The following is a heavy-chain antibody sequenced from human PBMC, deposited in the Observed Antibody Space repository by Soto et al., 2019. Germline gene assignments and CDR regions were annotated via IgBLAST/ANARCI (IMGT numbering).Heavy chain of an antibody. CDR3: ATSYGSGYRAFDF. V-gene: IGHV1-69*04. J-gene: IGHJ4*02. Sequence: QVQLVQSGAEVKRPGSSVKVSCKASGDTFNFYSINWVRQAPGLGLEWMGRVNPILSMSNYAQRFQGRVTMTADTSPSTAYMELSGLRSEDTAIYYCATSYGSGYRAFDFWGQGALVTVSS. D-gene: IGHD3-10*01. CDR1: GDTFNFYS. CDR2: VNPILSMS.